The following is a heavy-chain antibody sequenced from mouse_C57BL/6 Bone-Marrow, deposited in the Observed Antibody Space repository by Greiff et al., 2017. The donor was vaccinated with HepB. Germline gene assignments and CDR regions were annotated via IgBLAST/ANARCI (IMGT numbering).Heavy chain of an antibody. D-gene: IGHD1-1*02. CDR2: IHPNSGSN. CDR1: GYTFTSYW. CDR3: ARSHLWPDY. Sequence: QVQLKQPGAELVKPGASVKLSCKASGYTFTSYWMHWVKQRPGQGLEWIGMIHPNSGSNNYNEKFKSKATLTVDKSSSTAYMQLSSLTSEDSAVYYCARSHLWPDYWGQGTTLTVSS. J-gene: IGHJ2*01. V-gene: IGHV1-64*01.